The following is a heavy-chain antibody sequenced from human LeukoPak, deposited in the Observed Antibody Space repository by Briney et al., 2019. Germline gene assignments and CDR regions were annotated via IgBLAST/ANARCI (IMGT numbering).Heavy chain of an antibody. CDR3: AKDATRINSPLDY. CDR1: GFTFSSYE. V-gene: IGHV3-48*03. Sequence: GGSLRLSCAASGFTFSSYEMNWVRQAPGKGLEWVSYISSSGSTIYYADSVKGRFTISRDNSKNTLYLQMNSLRAEDTAVYYCAKDATRINSPLDYWGRGTLVTVSS. J-gene: IGHJ4*02. CDR2: ISSSGSTI. D-gene: IGHD2/OR15-2a*01.